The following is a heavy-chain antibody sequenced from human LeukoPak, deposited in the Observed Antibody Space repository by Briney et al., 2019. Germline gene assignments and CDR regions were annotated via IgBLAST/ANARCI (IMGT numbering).Heavy chain of an antibody. D-gene: IGHD3-22*01. V-gene: IGHV3-11*05. CDR2: ISSSSSYT. CDR1: GFTFSDYY. CDR3: ARDAYYDSSGYYYVYLNQDAFDI. J-gene: IGHJ3*02. Sequence: PGGSLRLSCAASGFTFSDYYMSWIRQAPGKGLEWVSYISSSSSYTNYADSVKGRFTISRDNAKNSLYLQMNSLRAEDTAVYYCARDAYYDSSGYYYVYLNQDAFDIWGQGTMVTVSS.